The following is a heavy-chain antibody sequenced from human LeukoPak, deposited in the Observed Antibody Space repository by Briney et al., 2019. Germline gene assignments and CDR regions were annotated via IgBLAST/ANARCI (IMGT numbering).Heavy chain of an antibody. Sequence: SETLSLTCTVSGGSISTYYWSWIRQPPGKELEWIGNIYFSGSTKYNPSLKSRVTISVDTSKNQLSLELNSVTAADTAVYYCARGGGSYDYWGQGTLVTVSS. D-gene: IGHD2-15*01. CDR1: GGSISTYY. CDR3: ARGGGSYDY. V-gene: IGHV4-59*01. CDR2: IYFSGST. J-gene: IGHJ4*02.